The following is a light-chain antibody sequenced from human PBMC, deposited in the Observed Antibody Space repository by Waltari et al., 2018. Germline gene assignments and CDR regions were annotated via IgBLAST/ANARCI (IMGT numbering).Light chain of an antibody. Sequence: EIVLTQSPDILSLSPGERATLSCRASQTVSSADLAWYQHKPGLAPRLVIYGASSRATGIPDRCSGSGSVTDFTLTISRLEPEDFAVYYCQHYVTPPFTFGPGTKVDI. J-gene: IGKJ3*01. CDR1: QTVSSAD. CDR3: QHYVTPPFT. CDR2: GAS. V-gene: IGKV3-20*01.